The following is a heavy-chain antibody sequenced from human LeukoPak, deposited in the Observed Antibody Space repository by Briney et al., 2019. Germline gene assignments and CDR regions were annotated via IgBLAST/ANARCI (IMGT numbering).Heavy chain of an antibody. CDR1: GYTFTGYY. Sequence: ASVKVSCKTSGYTFTGYYIHWVRQAPGQGLEWMGWINPKSGGTNYAQKFQGRVTMTRDTSISTAYMDMSSLRSDDTAVYYCARNLWFGESSDAFDMWGQGTMVTVSS. CDR3: ARNLWFGESSDAFDM. V-gene: IGHV1-2*02. J-gene: IGHJ3*02. D-gene: IGHD3-10*01. CDR2: INPKSGGT.